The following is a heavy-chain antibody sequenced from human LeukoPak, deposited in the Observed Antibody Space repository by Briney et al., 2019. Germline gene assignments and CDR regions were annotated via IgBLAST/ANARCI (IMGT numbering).Heavy chain of an antibody. CDR1: GYTFTGYY. Sequence: ASVQVSCKASGYTFTGYYMHWVRQAPGQGLGWMGWINPNSGGTNYAQKFQGRVTMTRDTSIGTAYMELSRLRSDDTAVYYCARGPFRTAMASRDFDYWGQGTLVTVSS. CDR2: INPNSGGT. CDR3: ARGPFRTAMASRDFDY. V-gene: IGHV1-2*02. D-gene: IGHD5-18*01. J-gene: IGHJ4*02.